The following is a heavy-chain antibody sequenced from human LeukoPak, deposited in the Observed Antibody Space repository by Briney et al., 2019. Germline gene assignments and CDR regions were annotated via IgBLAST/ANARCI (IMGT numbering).Heavy chain of an antibody. D-gene: IGHD3-22*01. Sequence: GASVKVSCKTSGYTFTGCYMHWVRQAPGQGLEWMGWINPDSGGTNYAQKFQGRVTMTRDTSSTTAYMELSRLTSDDTAVYYCASFPDNSGYGTYYWGQGSLVTVSS. CDR3: ASFPDNSGYGTYY. J-gene: IGHJ4*02. V-gene: IGHV1-2*02. CDR2: INPDSGGT. CDR1: GYTFTGCY.